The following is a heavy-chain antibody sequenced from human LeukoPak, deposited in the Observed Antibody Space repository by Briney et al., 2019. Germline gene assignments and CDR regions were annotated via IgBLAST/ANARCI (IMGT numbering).Heavy chain of an antibody. CDR3: ARPGSPGSIVLDY. J-gene: IGHJ4*02. D-gene: IGHD3-10*01. CDR2: IYPDDSDT. Sequence: GESLKISCKGSGYNFANYRIDWVRQMPGKGLEWMGIIYPDDSDTTYSPSFQGQVTISVDKSINTAYLQWSSLKASDTAVYYCARPGSPGSIVLDYWAREPWSPSPQ. V-gene: IGHV5-51*01. CDR1: GYNFANYR.